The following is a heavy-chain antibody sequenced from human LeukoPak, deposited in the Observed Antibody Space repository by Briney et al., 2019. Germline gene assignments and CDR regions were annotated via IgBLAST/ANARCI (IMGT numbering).Heavy chain of an antibody. Sequence: GGSLRLSCVASGFTFSTYALSWVRQAPGKGLEWVSAISGGITYYADSVKGRFTISRDNAKNTLYLQMNSLRAEDTALYYCAKEFCSITTCYGCFDYWGQGTLVTVSS. CDR3: AKEFCSITTCYGCFDY. V-gene: IGHV3-23*01. CDR2: ISGGIT. D-gene: IGHD2-2*01. CDR1: GFTFSTYA. J-gene: IGHJ4*02.